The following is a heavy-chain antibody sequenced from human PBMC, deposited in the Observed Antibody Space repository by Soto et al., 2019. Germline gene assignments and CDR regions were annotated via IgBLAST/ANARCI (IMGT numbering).Heavy chain of an antibody. CDR3: ARRPYYYGSGSYFDY. D-gene: IGHD3-10*01. Sequence: QVQLQQWGAGLLKPSETLSLTCAVYGGSFSGYYWSWIRQPPGKGLEWLGEINHSGSTNYNPSLKSRVTISVDTSKNQFSLKLSSVTAADTAVYYCARRPYYYGSGSYFDYWGQGTLVTVSS. J-gene: IGHJ4*02. V-gene: IGHV4-34*01. CDR1: GGSFSGYY. CDR2: INHSGST.